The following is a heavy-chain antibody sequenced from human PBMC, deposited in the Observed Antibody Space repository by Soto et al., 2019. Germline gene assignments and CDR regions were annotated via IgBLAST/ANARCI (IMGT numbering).Heavy chain of an antibody. CDR1: GFTFDSYA. D-gene: IGHD6-19*01. CDR2: ISGIGGTT. CDR3: AREYSSAWKTFDY. Sequence: GGSLRLSCAASGFTFDSYAMSWVRQAPGKGLEWVSAISGIGGTTYYADSVKGRFTISRDNSKNTLYLQMNSLRAEDTAVYYCAREYSSAWKTFDYWGQGTLVNVSS. V-gene: IGHV3-23*01. J-gene: IGHJ4*02.